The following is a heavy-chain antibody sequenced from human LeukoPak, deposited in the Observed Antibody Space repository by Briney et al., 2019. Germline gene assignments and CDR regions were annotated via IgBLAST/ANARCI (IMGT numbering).Heavy chain of an antibody. V-gene: IGHV4-39*07. CDR1: GGSISRSSYY. J-gene: IGHJ6*03. Sequence: MPSETLSLTCSVSGGSISRSSYYWGWIRQPPGKGLEWIGSIYYSGSTYYNPSLKSRVTISVDTSENQFSLKLSSVTAADTAVYYCARGRSGYYTYYYYYYYMDVWGKGTTVTVSS. D-gene: IGHD3-3*01. CDR3: ARGRSGYYTYYYYYYYMDV. CDR2: IYYSGST.